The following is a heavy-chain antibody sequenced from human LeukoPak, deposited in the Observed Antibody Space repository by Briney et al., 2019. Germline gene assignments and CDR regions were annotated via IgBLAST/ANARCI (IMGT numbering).Heavy chain of an antibody. CDR3: ARVLSPWAQRGAFDI. Sequence: SETLSLTCAVYGGSFSGYYSSWTPQPPGRGLEWMGEINHSGSTNYNPSRKRRVTISLDTSKNQFSLKLSSVTAAGTAVYYCARVLSPWAQRGAFDIWGQGTMVTVSS. CDR1: GGSFSGYY. D-gene: IGHD3-10*01. CDR2: INHSGST. V-gene: IGHV4-34*01. J-gene: IGHJ3*02.